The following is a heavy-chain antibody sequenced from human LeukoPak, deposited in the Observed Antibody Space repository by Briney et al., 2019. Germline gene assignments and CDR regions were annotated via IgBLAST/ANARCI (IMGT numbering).Heavy chain of an antibody. Sequence: AGGSLRLSCAASGFTFSSYGMHWVRQAPGKGLEWVAVIWYDGSNKYYADSVKGRFTISRDSSKNTLYLQMNSLRAEDTAVYYCARGYEVGATFDYWGQGTLVTVSS. CDR2: IWYDGSNK. CDR3: ARGYEVGATFDY. J-gene: IGHJ4*02. CDR1: GFTFSSYG. V-gene: IGHV3-33*01. D-gene: IGHD1-26*01.